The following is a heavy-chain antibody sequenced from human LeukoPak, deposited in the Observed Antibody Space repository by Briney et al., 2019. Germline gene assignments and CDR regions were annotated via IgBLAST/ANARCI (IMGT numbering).Heavy chain of an antibody. V-gene: IGHV1-2*02. J-gene: IGHJ4*02. D-gene: IGHD5-12*01. CDR3: ARERWLRDSRFFGS. CDR1: GYTFTGYY. Sequence: ASVRVSCKASGYTFTGYYMHWVRQAPGQGLEWMGWINPNSGGTNYAQKFQGRVTMTRDTSISTAYMELSTLRSDDTAVYYCARERWLRDSRFFGSWGQGTLVTVSS. CDR2: INPNSGGT.